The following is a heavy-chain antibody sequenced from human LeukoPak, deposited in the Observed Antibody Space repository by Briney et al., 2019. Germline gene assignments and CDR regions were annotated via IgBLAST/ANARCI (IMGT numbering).Heavy chain of an antibody. V-gene: IGHV1-2*02. J-gene: IGHJ4*02. CDR2: IRPNNGGT. CDR3: VRLLEGDYHYDY. D-gene: IGHD4/OR15-4a*01. CDR1: GYTLTYYY. Sequence: GTAVTVTFKAFGYTLTYYYIQWLRQAQGQGLEWVGWIRPNNGGTHYAQKFQGRVTMTRDPSISTAYLELSSLTSDDTAIYFCVRLLEGDYHYDYWGQGTLVIGSP.